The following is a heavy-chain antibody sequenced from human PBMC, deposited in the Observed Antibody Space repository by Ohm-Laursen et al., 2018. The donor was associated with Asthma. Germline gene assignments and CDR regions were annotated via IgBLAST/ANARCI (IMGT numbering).Heavy chain of an antibody. CDR3: ARAEGAGWLQLPPDY. V-gene: IGHV1-69*01. Sequence: GSSVKVSCKASGGTFSSYAISWVRQAPGQGLEWMGGIIPLFGTANYAQKFQGRVTITADESTSTAYMELSSLRSEDTAVYYCARAEGAGWLQLPPDYWGQGTLVTVSS. CDR1: GGTFSSYA. CDR2: IIPLFGTA. J-gene: IGHJ4*02. D-gene: IGHD5-24*01.